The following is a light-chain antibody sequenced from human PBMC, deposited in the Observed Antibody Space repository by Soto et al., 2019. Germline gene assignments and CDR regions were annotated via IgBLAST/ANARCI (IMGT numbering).Light chain of an antibody. J-gene: IGLJ2*01. V-gene: IGLV1-51*01. Sequence: QSVLTQPPSVSAAPGQKVTISCSGSSSNIGNNYVSWYQQLPGTAPKLLIYDNNKRPSGSPDRFSGSKSVTSATLGITGLQTGDEADYYCGTLDSSLSAVVFGGGTKLTVL. CDR1: SSNIGNNY. CDR2: DNN. CDR3: GTLDSSLSAVV.